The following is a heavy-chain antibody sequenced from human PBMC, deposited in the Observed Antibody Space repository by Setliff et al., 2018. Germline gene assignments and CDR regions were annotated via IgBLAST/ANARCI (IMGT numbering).Heavy chain of an antibody. Sequence: PGESLKISCKGSGYSFTSDWIGWVRQMPGKGLEWMGIIYPGDSDTRYSPSFQGHISISVDKSISTAYLQWNSLKASDTAVYYCATGLGQYFDYWGQGSLVTVSS. D-gene: IGHD3-9*01. CDR2: IYPGDSDT. J-gene: IGHJ4*02. CDR3: ATGLGQYFDY. CDR1: GYSFTSDW. V-gene: IGHV5-51*01.